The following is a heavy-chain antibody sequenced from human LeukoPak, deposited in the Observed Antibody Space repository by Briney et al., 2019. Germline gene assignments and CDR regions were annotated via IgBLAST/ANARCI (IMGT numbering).Heavy chain of an antibody. J-gene: IGHJ4*02. D-gene: IGHD6-19*01. CDR3: ARAEYEYSSGWYYFDY. CDR2: IYYSGST. Sequence: SETLSLTCTVSGGSISSYYWSWIRQPPGKGLEWIGYIYYSGSTNYNPSLRSRVTISVDTSKNQFSLKLSSVTAADTAVYYCARAEYEYSSGWYYFDYWGQGTLVTVSS. CDR1: GGSISSYY. V-gene: IGHV4-59*08.